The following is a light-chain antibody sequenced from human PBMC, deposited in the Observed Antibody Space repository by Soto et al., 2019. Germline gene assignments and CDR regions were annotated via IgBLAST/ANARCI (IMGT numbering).Light chain of an antibody. CDR2: SAS. CDR3: QQYNNWPPT. V-gene: IGKV3D-15*01. Sequence: PGERATLSCRASRTVDGNYLAWYHQKPGQAPRLLIHSASTRAPGIPDRFSGSGSGTEFTLTISSLQSEDFAVYYCQQYNNWPPTFGRGTRLEI. J-gene: IGKJ5*01. CDR1: RTVDGN.